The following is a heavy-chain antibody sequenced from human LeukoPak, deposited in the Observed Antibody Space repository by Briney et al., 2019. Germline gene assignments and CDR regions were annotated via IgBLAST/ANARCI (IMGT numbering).Heavy chain of an antibody. J-gene: IGHJ4*02. Sequence: GGSLRLSCVASGFTFSSYGMHWVRQAPGKGLEWVAFIRYDGSNKYYADSVKGRFTISRDNSENTLYLQMNSLRAEDTAVYYCARDGRFFAFQFFDCWGQGTLVTVSS. CDR3: ARDGRFFAFQFFDC. V-gene: IGHV3-30*02. CDR2: IRYDGSNK. CDR1: GFTFSSYG. D-gene: IGHD3-3*01.